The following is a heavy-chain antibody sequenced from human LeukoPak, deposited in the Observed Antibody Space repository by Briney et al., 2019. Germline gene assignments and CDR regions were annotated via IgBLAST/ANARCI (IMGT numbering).Heavy chain of an antibody. CDR3: TRDVVTGDRFDP. V-gene: IGHV3-20*04. Sequence: GGSLRLSCAASGFTFDDYGMSWVRQAPGKGLEWVFGINWNGGSTGYADSVKGRFTISRDNAKNSLYLQMNSLRAEDTAVYYCTRDVVTGDRFDPWGQGTLVTVSS. J-gene: IGHJ5*02. CDR1: GFTFDDYG. CDR2: INWNGGST. D-gene: IGHD7-27*01.